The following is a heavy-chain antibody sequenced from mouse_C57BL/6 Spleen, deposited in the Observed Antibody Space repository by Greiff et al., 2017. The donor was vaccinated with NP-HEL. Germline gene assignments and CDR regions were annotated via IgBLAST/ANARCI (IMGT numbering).Heavy chain of an antibody. V-gene: IGHV1-82*01. CDR3: ARRITTVVATDAMDY. D-gene: IGHD1-1*01. CDR2: IYPGDGDT. Sequence: VQGVESGPELVKPGASVKISCKASGYAFSSSWMNWVKQRPGKGLEWIGRIYPGDGDTNYNGKFKGKATLTADKSSSTAYMQLSSLTSEDSAVYFCARRITTVVATDAMDYWGQGTSVTVSS. J-gene: IGHJ4*01. CDR1: GYAFSSSW.